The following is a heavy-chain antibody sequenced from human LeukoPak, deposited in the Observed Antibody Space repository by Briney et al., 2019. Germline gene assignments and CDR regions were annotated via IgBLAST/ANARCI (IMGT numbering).Heavy chain of an antibody. Sequence: SETLSLTCTVSGGSISSYYWSWIRQPAGKGLGWIGRIYTSGSTNYNPSLKSRVTMSVDTSKNQFSLKLSSVTAADTAVYYCASGYYDSSVFDYWGQGTLVTVSS. CDR1: GGSISSYY. D-gene: IGHD3-22*01. J-gene: IGHJ4*02. CDR3: ASGYYDSSVFDY. V-gene: IGHV4-4*07. CDR2: IYTSGST.